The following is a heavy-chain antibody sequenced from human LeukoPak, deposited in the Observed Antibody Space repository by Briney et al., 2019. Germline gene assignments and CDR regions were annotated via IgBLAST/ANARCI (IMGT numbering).Heavy chain of an antibody. CDR3: ASGVREYSLVY. D-gene: IGHD5-18*01. CDR2: IYYSGST. CDR1: GGSISSYY. V-gene: IGHV4-59*08. Sequence: SETLSLTCTVSGGSISSYYWSWIRQLPGKGLEWIGYIYYSGSTNYNPSLKSRVTISVDTSKNQFSLKLSSVTAADTAVYYCASGVREYSLVYWGQGTLVTVSS. J-gene: IGHJ4*02.